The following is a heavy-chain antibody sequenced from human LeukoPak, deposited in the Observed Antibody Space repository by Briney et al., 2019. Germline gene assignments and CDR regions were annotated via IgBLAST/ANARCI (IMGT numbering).Heavy chain of an antibody. V-gene: IGHV3-48*04. CDR3: AELGITMIGGV. Sequence: GGSLRLSCAASGFTFSSYWMSWVRQAPGKGLEWVSYISSSGSTIYYADSVKGRFTISRDYAKNSLYLQMNSLRAEDTAVYYCAELGITMIGGVWGKGTTVTISS. D-gene: IGHD3-10*02. CDR1: GFTFSSYW. J-gene: IGHJ6*04. CDR2: ISSSGSTI.